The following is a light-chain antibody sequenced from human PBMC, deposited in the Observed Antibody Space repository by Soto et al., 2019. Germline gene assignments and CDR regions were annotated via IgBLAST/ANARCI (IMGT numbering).Light chain of an antibody. V-gene: IGLV1-40*01. CDR3: QSYDSSLSGRYV. Sequence: QSVLTQPPSVSGAPGQRVTISCTGSSSNIGAGYDVHWYQQLPGTAPKLLIYGNSNRPSGVSDRFSGSKSRTSASLAITGLQAEDEADYYCQSYDSSLSGRYVFGTGTKLTVL. J-gene: IGLJ1*01. CDR2: GNS. CDR1: SSNIGAGYD.